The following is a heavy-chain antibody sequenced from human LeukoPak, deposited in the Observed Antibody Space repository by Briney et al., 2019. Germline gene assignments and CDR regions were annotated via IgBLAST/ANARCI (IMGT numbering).Heavy chain of an antibody. CDR1: GYRFTGCY. CDR3: ARQQEVSGYFDY. D-gene: IGHD3-16*02. V-gene: IGHV1-2*02. Sequence: ASVKVSCKASGYRFTGCYMHWVRQAPGQGLEWMGWINPNSGVTNYAQNFQGRVSMTRDTSIITAYMELSRLRSDDTAVYYCARQQEVSGYFDYWGQGTLVTVSS. CDR2: INPNSGVT. J-gene: IGHJ4*02.